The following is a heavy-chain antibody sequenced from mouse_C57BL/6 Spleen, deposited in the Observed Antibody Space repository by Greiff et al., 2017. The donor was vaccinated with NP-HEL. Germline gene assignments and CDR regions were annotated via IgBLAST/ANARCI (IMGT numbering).Heavy chain of an antibody. CDR1: GFTFNTYA. V-gene: IGHV10-3*01. CDR2: IRSKSSNYAT. CDR3: GTEDEYCYAVAY. Sequence: EVLLVESGGGLVQPKGSLKLSCAASGFTFNTYAMHWVRQAPGKGLEWVARIRSKSSNYATYYADSVKDRFTIARDASQSLLYLQMNNLKTSDTATYYCGTEDEYCYAVAYWGQGTSVTVSS. J-gene: IGHJ4*01.